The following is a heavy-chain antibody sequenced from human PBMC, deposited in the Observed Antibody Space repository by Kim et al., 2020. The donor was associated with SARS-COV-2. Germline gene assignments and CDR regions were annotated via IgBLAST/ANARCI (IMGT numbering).Heavy chain of an antibody. Sequence: PSLKSRVTISVDTSKNQFSLKLSSVTAADTAVYYCARHRYDFWSVPPNDYWGQGTLVTVSS. D-gene: IGHD3-3*01. V-gene: IGHV4-39*01. J-gene: IGHJ4*02. CDR3: ARHRYDFWSVPPNDY.